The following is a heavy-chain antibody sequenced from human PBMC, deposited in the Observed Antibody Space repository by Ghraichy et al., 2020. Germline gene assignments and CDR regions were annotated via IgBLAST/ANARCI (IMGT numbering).Heavy chain of an antibody. D-gene: IGHD2-15*01. J-gene: IGHJ4*02. CDR1: GYTFTGYY. Sequence: ASVKVSCKASGYTFTGYYMHWVRQAPGQGLEWMGWINPNSGGTNYAQKFQGRVTMTRDTSISTAYMELSRLRSDDTAVYYCARGELIARVAATEGGFDYWGQGTLVTVSS. CDR3: ARGELIARVAATEGGFDY. V-gene: IGHV1-2*02. CDR2: INPNSGGT.